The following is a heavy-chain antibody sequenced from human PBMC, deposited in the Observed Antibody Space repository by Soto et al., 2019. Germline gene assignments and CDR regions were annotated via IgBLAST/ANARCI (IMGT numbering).Heavy chain of an antibody. CDR1: GFNFPGYS. Sequence: GGSLRLSCAASGFNFPGYSMNWVRQAPGKGLEWVASISSGSHFIYYADSVRGRFTISRDNARDSLLLQMNSLRAGDTGVYFCARDQSQGQMLLPYFDYWGQGTLVTVSS. CDR3: ARDQSQGQMLLPYFDY. CDR2: ISSGSHFI. V-gene: IGHV3-21*04. J-gene: IGHJ4*02. D-gene: IGHD3-10*02.